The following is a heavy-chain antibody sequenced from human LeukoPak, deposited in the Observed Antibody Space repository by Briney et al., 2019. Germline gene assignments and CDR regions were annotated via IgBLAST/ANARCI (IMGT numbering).Heavy chain of an antibody. CDR2: ISGYNGIT. Sequence: ASVKVSCKTSGYTFTSYGLSWVRQAPGQGLEWMGWISGYNGITEYPQKFRGRVTVTTDTSTSTAYMELRSLRSDDTAVYYCARDDSSWYFDCWGQGTLVTVSS. CDR3: ARDDSSWYFDC. CDR1: GYTFTSYG. D-gene: IGHD6-13*01. J-gene: IGHJ4*02. V-gene: IGHV1-18*01.